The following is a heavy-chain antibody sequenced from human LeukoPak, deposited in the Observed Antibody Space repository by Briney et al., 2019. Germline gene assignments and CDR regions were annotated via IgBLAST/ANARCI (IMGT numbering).Heavy chain of an antibody. D-gene: IGHD1-1*01. V-gene: IGHV5-51*01. CDR3: ARRRGTQNNYYYYGMDV. J-gene: IGHJ6*02. CDR1: GYSFTNYW. CDR2: NNPGDSDV. Sequence: GEALKISCKGSGYSFTNYWIGWVRQMPGKGLEWMGINNPGDSDVRFCPSFQGQVTISADKSISTAYLLWSSLKASDTAMYYCARRRGTQNNYYYYGMDVWGQGTTVTVSS.